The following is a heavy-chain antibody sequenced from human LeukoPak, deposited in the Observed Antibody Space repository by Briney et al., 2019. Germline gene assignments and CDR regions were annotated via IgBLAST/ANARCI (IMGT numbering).Heavy chain of an antibody. CDR2: IYPNSGGT. V-gene: IGHV1-2*02. CDR3: ARVVGFGDYPFDY. J-gene: IGHJ4*02. Sequence: ASVKVSCKASGYNFIGHYMHWVRQTPGQGLEWMGWIYPNSGGTNYAQKFQGRVTMTRDTSISTAYMELRSLKSDDTAMYYCARVVGFGDYPFDYWGQGTLVTVSS. CDR1: GYNFIGHY. D-gene: IGHD4-17*01.